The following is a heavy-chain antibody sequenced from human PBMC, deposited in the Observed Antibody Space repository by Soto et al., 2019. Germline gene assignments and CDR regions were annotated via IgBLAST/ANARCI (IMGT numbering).Heavy chain of an antibody. D-gene: IGHD1-1*01. CDR3: AKGTKGLEPGH. CDR2: ISGSGGST. CDR1: VFTFISYA. J-gene: IGHJ1*01. V-gene: IGHV3-23*01. Sequence: GWSLRLSCASSVFTFISYAMSWVRQAPGKGLEWVSAISGSGGSTYYADSVKGRFTISRDNSKNTLYLQMNSLRAEDTAVYYCAKGTKGLEPGHRRQGTRVRVSS.